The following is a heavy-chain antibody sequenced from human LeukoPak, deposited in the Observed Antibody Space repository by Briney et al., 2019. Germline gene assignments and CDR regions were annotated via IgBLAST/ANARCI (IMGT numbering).Heavy chain of an antibody. CDR3: ARLTRLSTSPDRYYLDY. CDR1: GDSISSYF. Sequence: SETLSLTCTVSGDSISSYFWSWIRQPPGKGLEWIGYIYTSGGTNYIPSLKGRVTISIDTSKNQFSLKLSSVTAADSAVYYCARLTRLSTSPDRYYLDYWGQGTLVTVSS. D-gene: IGHD6-6*01. V-gene: IGHV4-4*09. J-gene: IGHJ4*02. CDR2: IYTSGGT.